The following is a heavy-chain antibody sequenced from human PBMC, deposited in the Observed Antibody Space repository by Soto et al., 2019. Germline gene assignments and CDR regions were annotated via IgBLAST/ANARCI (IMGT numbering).Heavy chain of an antibody. D-gene: IGHD3-22*01. CDR2: ISYDGSNK. CDR3: ASPLGPYYYDSSGYYHY. V-gene: IGHV3-30-3*01. Sequence: GGSLRLSCAASGFTFSSYAMHWVRQAPGKGLEWVAVISYDGSNKYYADSVKGRFTISRDNSKNTLYLQMNSLRAEDTAVYYCASPLGPYYYDSSGYYHYWGQGTLVTVSS. J-gene: IGHJ4*02. CDR1: GFTFSSYA.